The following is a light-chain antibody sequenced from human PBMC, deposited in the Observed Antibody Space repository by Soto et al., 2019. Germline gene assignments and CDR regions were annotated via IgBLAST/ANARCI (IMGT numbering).Light chain of an antibody. Sequence: VVLTQSPDTLSVSPGERATLSCRASRNIKSNLAWYQQRPGQAPRLLIYDASTRATGVPARFSGSGSGTEFTLPISSLQSEDFAVYYCQQYNNWPPITFGQGTRLDI. CDR2: DAS. J-gene: IGKJ5*01. CDR1: RNIKSN. CDR3: QQYNNWPPIT. V-gene: IGKV3-15*01.